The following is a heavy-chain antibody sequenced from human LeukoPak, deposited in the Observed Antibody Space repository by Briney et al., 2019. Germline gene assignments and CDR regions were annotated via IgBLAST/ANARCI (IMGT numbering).Heavy chain of an antibody. V-gene: IGHV3-33*01. J-gene: IGHJ4*02. CDR2: IWYDGSNE. Sequence: GGSLRLSCAASGFTFSSYGMHWVRQAPGKGLEWVAVIWYDGSNEYYADSVKGRFTISRDNSKNTLYLQMNSLRAEDTAVYYCARDEVVRGVITSSHPFDYWGQGTLVTVSS. D-gene: IGHD3-10*01. CDR3: ARDEVVRGVITSSHPFDY. CDR1: GFTFSSYG.